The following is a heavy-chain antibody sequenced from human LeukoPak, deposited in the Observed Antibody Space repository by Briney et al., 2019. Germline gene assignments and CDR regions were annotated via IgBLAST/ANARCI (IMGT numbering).Heavy chain of an antibody. CDR3: AKPSEGMIVVFMYFDY. D-gene: IGHD3-22*01. J-gene: IGHJ4*02. CDR2: ISGSGGRT. Sequence: GGSLRLSCAASGFTYSSYAMSWVRHAPGKGLEWVSAISGSGGRTYYADSVKGRFTISRDNSKNTLYLQMSSLRAEDTAVYYCAKPSEGMIVVFMYFDYWGQGTLVTVSS. CDR1: GFTYSSYA. V-gene: IGHV3-23*01.